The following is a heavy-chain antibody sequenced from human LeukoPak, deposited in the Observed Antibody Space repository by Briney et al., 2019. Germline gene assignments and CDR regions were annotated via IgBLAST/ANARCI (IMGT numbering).Heavy chain of an antibody. CDR2: TGSGGNT. V-gene: IGHV3-23*01. CDR1: GFTFSSYA. J-gene: IGHJ4*02. D-gene: IGHD5-18*01. CDR3: AKAAGSTYGSEYFHY. Sequence: PGGSLRLSCAASGFTFSSYAMNWVRQAPGKGLEWVSLTGSGGNTYYADSVKGRFTISRDNSKNTLYLQMDSLRADDTAVHSCAKAAGSTYGSEYFHYWGQGTLVTVSS.